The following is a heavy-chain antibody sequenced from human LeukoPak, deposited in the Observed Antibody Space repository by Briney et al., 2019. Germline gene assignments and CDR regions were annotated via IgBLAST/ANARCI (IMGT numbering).Heavy chain of an antibody. D-gene: IGHD6-19*01. V-gene: IGHV4-4*02. CDR3: ARPVAGTVDAFDI. CDR1: GGSITSTNY. CDR2: VNLQGST. Sequence: PSGTLSLTCGVSGGSITSTNYWTWVRQPPGKGLEWIGEVNLQGSTNYNPSLMGRVAISVDMSENHISLQLTSVTAADTAVFYCARPVAGTVDAFDIWGQGTMVTVSS. J-gene: IGHJ3*02.